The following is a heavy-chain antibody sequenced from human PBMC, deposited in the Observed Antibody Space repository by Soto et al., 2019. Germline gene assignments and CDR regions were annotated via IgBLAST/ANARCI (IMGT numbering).Heavy chain of an antibody. Sequence: PSETLSLTCAVYGGSFSGYYWSWIRQPPGKGLEWIGEINHSGSTNYNPSLKSRGTISVDTSKNQFSLKLSSVTAADTAVYYCARVYCSSTSCSPWGQGTLVTVSS. J-gene: IGHJ5*02. V-gene: IGHV4-34*01. CDR3: ARVYCSSTSCSP. CDR2: INHSGST. CDR1: GGSFSGYY. D-gene: IGHD2-2*01.